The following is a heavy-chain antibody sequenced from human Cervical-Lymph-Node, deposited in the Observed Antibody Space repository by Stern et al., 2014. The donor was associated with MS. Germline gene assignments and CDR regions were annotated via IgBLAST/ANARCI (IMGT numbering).Heavy chain of an antibody. CDR1: GFRFTIYY. Sequence: EVQLVESGGDVIKPGGSLQISCKLSGFRFTIYYIAWVRQTPGKGLEWMVFIYPYASDTTYSRSFQGQVTISADKSISTAYLQWSSLRASDTAMYYCARHVQGFDYWGQGTLVTVSS. CDR3: ARHVQGFDY. V-gene: IGHV5-51*01. J-gene: IGHJ4*02. CDR2: IYPYASDT.